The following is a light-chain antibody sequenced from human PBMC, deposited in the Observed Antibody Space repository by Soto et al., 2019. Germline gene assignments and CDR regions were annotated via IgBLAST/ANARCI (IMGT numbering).Light chain of an antibody. CDR3: CSYAGSSTYV. V-gene: IGLV2-23*01. Sequence: QSALTQPASVSGSPGQSITISCTGTSSDVGSYNLVAWYQQYPGKAPKLMIYAGSERPSGVPTRFSGSKSGNTASLTISGLQAEDEADYYCCSYAGSSTYVFGSGTKLTVL. CDR1: SSDVGSYNL. CDR2: AGS. J-gene: IGLJ1*01.